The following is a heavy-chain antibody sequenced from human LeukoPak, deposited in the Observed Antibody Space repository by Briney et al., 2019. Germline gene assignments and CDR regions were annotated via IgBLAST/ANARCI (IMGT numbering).Heavy chain of an antibody. CDR2: IVPIFGTA. V-gene: IGHV1-69*13. CDR1: GGTFSSYA. CDR3: ASGAGLRFLEWLARPGSEGY. D-gene: IGHD3-3*01. Sequence: GASVKVSCKASGGTFSSYAISWVRQAPGQGPEWMGGIVPIFGTANYAQKFQGRVTITADESTSTAYMELSSLRSEDTAVYYCASGAGLRFLEWLARPGSEGYWGQGTLVTVSS. J-gene: IGHJ4*02.